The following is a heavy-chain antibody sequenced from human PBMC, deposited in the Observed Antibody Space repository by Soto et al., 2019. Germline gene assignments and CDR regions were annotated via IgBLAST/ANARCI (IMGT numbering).Heavy chain of an antibody. D-gene: IGHD2-15*01. CDR1: GDSVSSNSAA. J-gene: IGHJ5*02. V-gene: IGHV6-1*01. CDR3: ARDRPVGSAGSWELNWFDP. CDR2: TYYRSKWYN. Sequence: SQTLSLTCAISGDSVSSNSAAWNWIRQSPSRGLEWLGRTYYRSKWYNDYAVSVKSRVTINPDTSKNQFSLQLNSVTPDDTAVYYCARDRPVGSAGSWELNWFDPWGQATLVTVSS.